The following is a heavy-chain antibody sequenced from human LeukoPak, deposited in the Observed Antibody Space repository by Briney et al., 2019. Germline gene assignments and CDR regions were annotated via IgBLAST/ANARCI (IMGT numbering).Heavy chain of an antibody. CDR2: INHSGST. CDR1: GGSFSGYY. V-gene: IGHV4-34*01. CDR3: ARSVPYYDFWSGYQAENYYYYGMDV. Sequence: PSQTLSLTCAVYGGSFSGYYWSWIRQPPGKGLEWIGEINHSGSTNYNPSLKSRVTISVDTSKNQFSLKLSSVTAADTAVYYCARSVPYYDFWSGYQAENYYYYGMDVWGQGTTVTVSS. J-gene: IGHJ6*02. D-gene: IGHD3-3*01.